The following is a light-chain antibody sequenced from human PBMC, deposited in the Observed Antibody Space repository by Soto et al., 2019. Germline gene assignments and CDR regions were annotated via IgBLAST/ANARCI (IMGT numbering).Light chain of an antibody. CDR1: QSVSSY. CDR2: DAS. V-gene: IGKV3-11*01. J-gene: IGKJ5*01. CDR3: QQSSSWPPIT. Sequence: DIVLTQSPATLSVSPGDRATISCRASQSVSSYLDWYQQKPGQAPRLLIYDASSRDTGIPARFSGSGSGTDFTLTIDNLEPEDFAAYYCQQSSSWPPITFGQGTRLEIK.